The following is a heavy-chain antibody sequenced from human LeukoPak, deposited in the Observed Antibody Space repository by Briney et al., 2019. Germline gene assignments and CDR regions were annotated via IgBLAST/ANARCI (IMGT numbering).Heavy chain of an antibody. CDR3: AKDYYDSSGYLFDY. D-gene: IGHD3-22*01. V-gene: IGHV3-30-3*01. CDR1: GFTFSSYA. CDR2: ISYDGSNK. J-gene: IGHJ4*02. Sequence: PGGSLRLSCAASGFTFSSYAMHWVRRAPGKGLEWVAVISYDGSNKYYADSVKGRFTTSRDNSKNTLFLQMNSLRAEDTAVYYCAKDYYDSSGYLFDYWGQGTLVTVSS.